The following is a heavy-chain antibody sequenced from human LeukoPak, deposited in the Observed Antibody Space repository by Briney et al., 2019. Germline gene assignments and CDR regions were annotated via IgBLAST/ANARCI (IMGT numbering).Heavy chain of an antibody. Sequence: PSETLSLTCSVSGGSISGYYWSWIRQPPGKGLEWIGYFYYTGYTKYNPSLKSRVAISVDTSKNQFSLYLTSVTAADTAVYYCARESYGIDSWGQGTLVTVSS. CDR2: FYYTGYT. CDR1: GGSISGYY. D-gene: IGHD5-18*01. J-gene: IGHJ4*02. V-gene: IGHV4-59*01. CDR3: ARESYGIDS.